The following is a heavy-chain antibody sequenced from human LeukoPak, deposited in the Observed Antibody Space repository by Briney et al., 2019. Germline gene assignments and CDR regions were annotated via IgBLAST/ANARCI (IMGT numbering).Heavy chain of an antibody. D-gene: IGHD2-21*01. CDR3: ARDDCGDTCYPGGY. J-gene: IGHJ4*02. V-gene: IGHV1-3*01. CDR1: GYIFTKYV. Sequence: EASVKVSCKASGYIFTKYVVHWVRQAPGQRPEWMGWIKAGNGDTEYSQNFQDRLTITRDTSASTVYMELSSLTSEDTALYYCARDDCGDTCYPGGYWGQGTLVTVSS. CDR2: IKAGNGDT.